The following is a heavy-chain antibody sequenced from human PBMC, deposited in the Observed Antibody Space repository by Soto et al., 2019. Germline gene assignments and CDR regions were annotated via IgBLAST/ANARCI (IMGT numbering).Heavy chain of an antibody. CDR3: ARDEIRFSWAYGMDV. D-gene: IGHD3-3*01. CDR1: GFTFSSYA. Sequence: QVQLVESGGGVVQPGRSLRLSCAASGFTFSSYAMHWVRQAPGKGLEWVAVISYDGSNKYYADSVKGRFTISRDNSKNTLYLQMNSLRAEETAVYYCARDEIRFSWAYGMDVWCQGTTVTVSS. J-gene: IGHJ6*02. V-gene: IGHV3-30-3*01. CDR2: ISYDGSNK.